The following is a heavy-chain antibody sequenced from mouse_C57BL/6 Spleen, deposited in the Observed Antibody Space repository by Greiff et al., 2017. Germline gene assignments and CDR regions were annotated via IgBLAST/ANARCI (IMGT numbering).Heavy chain of an antibody. CDR3: ARGGYYSNPYAMDY. CDR1: GYTFTSYW. J-gene: IGHJ4*01. Sequence: VQLQQPGAELVKPGASVKLSCKASGYTFTSYWMHWVKQRPGQGLEWIGMIHPNSGSTNYNEKFKSKATLTVDKSSSTAYMQRSSLTSEDSAVYYGARGGYYSNPYAMDYWGQGTSVTVSS. CDR2: IHPNSGST. D-gene: IGHD2-5*01. V-gene: IGHV1-64*01.